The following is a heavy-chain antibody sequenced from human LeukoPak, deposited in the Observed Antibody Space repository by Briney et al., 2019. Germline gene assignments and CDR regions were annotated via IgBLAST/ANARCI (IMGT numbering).Heavy chain of an antibody. Sequence: SETLSLTCTVSGGSISSSSYYWGWIRQPPGKGLEWIGSIYYSGSTYYNPSLKSRVTISVDTSKNQFSLKLSSVTAADTAVYYCARRNFNFDYWGQGTLVTVSS. D-gene: IGHD3-3*01. V-gene: IGHV4-39*01. CDR1: GGSISSSSYY. CDR3: ARRNFNFDY. J-gene: IGHJ4*02. CDR2: IYYSGST.